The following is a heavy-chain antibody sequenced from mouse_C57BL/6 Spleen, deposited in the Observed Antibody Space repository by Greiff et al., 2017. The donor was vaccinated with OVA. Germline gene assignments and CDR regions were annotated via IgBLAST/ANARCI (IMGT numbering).Heavy chain of an antibody. V-gene: IGHV14-4*01. J-gene: IGHJ2*01. CDR3: TRSSYYDYERSFDY. CDR1: GFNIKDAY. D-gene: IGHD2-4*01. Sequence: VQLQQSGAELVRPGASVKLSCTASGFNIKDAYMHWVKQRPEQGLEWIGWIDPANGDTEYASKFQGKATITADTSSNTAYLQRSSLTSEDTAVYYCTRSSYYDYERSFDYWGQGTTLTVSS. CDR2: IDPANGDT.